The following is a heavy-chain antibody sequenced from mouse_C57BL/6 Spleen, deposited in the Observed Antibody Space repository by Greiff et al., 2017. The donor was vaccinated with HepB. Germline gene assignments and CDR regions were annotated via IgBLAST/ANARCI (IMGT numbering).Heavy chain of an antibody. CDR3: ARGRIDYDGFAY. Sequence: QVQLKQSGAELVRPGASVKLSCKASGYTFTDYYINWVKQRPGQGLEWIARIYPGSGNTYYNEKFKGKATLTAEKSSSTAYMQLSSLTSEDSAVYFCARGRIDYDGFAYWGQGTLVTVSA. D-gene: IGHD2-4*01. CDR1: GYTFTDYY. J-gene: IGHJ3*01. CDR2: IYPGSGNT. V-gene: IGHV1-76*01.